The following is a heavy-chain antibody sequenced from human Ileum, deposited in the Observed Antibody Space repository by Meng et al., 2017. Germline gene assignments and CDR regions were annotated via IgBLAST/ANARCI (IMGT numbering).Heavy chain of an antibody. D-gene: IGHD2-15*01. CDR1: GFTFSDYY. J-gene: IGHJ3*02. CDR2: ISSSGSTI. Sequence: GESLKTSRAASGFTFSDYYMSWIRQAPGKGLEWVSYISSSGSTIYYADSVKGRFTISRDNAKNSLYLQMNSLRAEDTAVYYCARGMVGYSGSLEAFDIWGQGTMVTVSS. CDR3: ARGMVGYSGSLEAFDI. V-gene: IGHV3-11*01.